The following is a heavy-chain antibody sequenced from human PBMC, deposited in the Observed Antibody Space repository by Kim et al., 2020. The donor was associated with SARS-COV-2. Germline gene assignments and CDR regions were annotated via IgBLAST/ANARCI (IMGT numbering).Heavy chain of an antibody. CDR3: AKGHGPIRVGAFDI. D-gene: IGHD3-9*01. J-gene: IGHJ3*02. V-gene: IGHV3-23*01. Sequence: ADAVKGRLTISRDNAKNTLYLQMNSLRAEDTAVYYCAKGHGPIRVGAFDIWGQGTMVTVSS.